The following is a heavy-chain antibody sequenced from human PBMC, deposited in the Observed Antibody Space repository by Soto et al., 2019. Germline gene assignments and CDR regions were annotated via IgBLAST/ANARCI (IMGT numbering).Heavy chain of an antibody. CDR3: ARGVATAGNDY. CDR2: INPSGGST. D-gene: IGHD6-13*01. Sequence: QVHLVQYGAEVKKPGASVKVSCKASGYTFTSYYIHWVRQAPGQGREWLGIINPSGGSTTYTQKFQGIVTMTRDMSTSTIYMELSSMRSEDTAVYYGARGVATAGNDYWGQGTLVTVSS. J-gene: IGHJ4*02. CDR1: GYTFTSYY. V-gene: IGHV1-46*03.